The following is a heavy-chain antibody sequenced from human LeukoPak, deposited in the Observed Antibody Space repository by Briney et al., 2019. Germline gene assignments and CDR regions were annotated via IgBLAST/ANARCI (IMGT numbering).Heavy chain of an antibody. CDR3: ARGGRPELNWFDP. CDR2: IYPGDSDT. CDR1: GYSFANYW. J-gene: IGHJ5*02. Sequence: GESLKISCKASGYSFANYWIGWVRQMPGKGLESMGIIYPGDSDTTYSPSFQGQVTISVDKSISTAYLQWSSLKASDTAMYYRARGGRPELNWFDPWGQGTLVTVSS. V-gene: IGHV5-51*01. D-gene: IGHD1-14*01.